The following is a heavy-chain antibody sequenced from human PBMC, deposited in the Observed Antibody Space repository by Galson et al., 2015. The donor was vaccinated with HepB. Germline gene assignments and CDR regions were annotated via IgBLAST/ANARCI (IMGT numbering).Heavy chain of an antibody. CDR3: AKLPATYYYGSGSHGTGWYNWFDP. J-gene: IGHJ5*02. Sequence: SLRLSCAASGFTFSSYAMSWVRQAPGKGLEWVSAISGSGGSTYYADSVKGRFTIPRDNSKNTLYLQMNSLRAEDTAVYYCAKLPATYYYGSGSHGTGWYNWFDPWGQGTLVTVSS. V-gene: IGHV3-23*01. D-gene: IGHD3-10*01. CDR1: GFTFSSYA. CDR2: ISGSGGST.